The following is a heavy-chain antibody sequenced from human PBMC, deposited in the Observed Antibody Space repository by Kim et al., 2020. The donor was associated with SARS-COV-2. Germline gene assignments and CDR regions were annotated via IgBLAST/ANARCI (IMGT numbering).Heavy chain of an antibody. J-gene: IGHJ3*02. D-gene: IGHD3-22*01. CDR2: IRSKTDGGTT. Sequence: GGSLRLSCAASGFTFSNSWMRWVRQAPGKGLEWVGGIRSKTDGGTTDYAAPVKGRFTISRDDSKNTLYLQMNSVKTEDSAVYDCAYDSSGLDGLDIWGQGTMVTVSS. V-gene: IGHV3-15*01. CDR1: GFTFSNSW. CDR3: AYDSSGLDGLDI.